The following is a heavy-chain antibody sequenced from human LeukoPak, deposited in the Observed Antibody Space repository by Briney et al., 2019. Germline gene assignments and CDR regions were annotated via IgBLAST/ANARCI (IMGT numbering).Heavy chain of an antibody. J-gene: IGHJ4*02. V-gene: IGHV4-59*01. D-gene: IGHD2-8*01. Sequence: PSETLSLTCTAPADFTSNYYWSWIRQGPGQGQEWITYIYYIGSTNYNPSLKSRVTVSMDTSKIQFSLKLNSVTAADTAMYYCARGHLANEYYFDYWGQGTLVTVSS. CDR3: ARGHLANEYYFDY. CDR1: ADFTSNYY. CDR2: IYYIGST.